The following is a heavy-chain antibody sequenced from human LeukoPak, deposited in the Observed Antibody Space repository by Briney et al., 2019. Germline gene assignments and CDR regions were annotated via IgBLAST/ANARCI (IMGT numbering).Heavy chain of an antibody. CDR2: INHSGST. CDR3: ARSPPYYDLSLH. J-gene: IGHJ1*01. Sequence: PSETLSLTCTVSGGSISSSSYYWSWIRQPPGKGLEWIGEINHSGSTNYNPSLKSRVTISVDTSKNQFSLKLGSVTAADTAVYYCARSPPYYDLSLHWGQGTLVTVSS. D-gene: IGHD3-16*01. CDR1: GGSISSSSYY. V-gene: IGHV4-39*07.